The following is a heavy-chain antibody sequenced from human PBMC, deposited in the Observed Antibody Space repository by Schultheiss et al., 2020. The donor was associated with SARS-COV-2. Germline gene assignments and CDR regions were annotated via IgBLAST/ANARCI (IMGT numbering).Heavy chain of an antibody. J-gene: IGHJ4*02. CDR2: IYYSGST. CDR1: GGSISSYY. D-gene: IGHD5-12*01. V-gene: IGHV4-39*01. Sequence: SETLSLTCTVSGGSISSYYWGWIRQPPGKGLEWIGSIYYSGSTYYNPSLKSRVTISVDTSKNQFSLKLSSVTAADTAVYYCARGRPSNGYAYWGQGTLVTVSS. CDR3: ARGRPSNGYAY.